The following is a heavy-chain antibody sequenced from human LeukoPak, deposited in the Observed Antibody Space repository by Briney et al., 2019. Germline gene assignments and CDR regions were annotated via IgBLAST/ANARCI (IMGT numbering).Heavy chain of an antibody. CDR1: GYTFTSYY. CDR3: ARDSYYSSSSLGFDY. V-gene: IGHV1-46*01. J-gene: IGHJ4*02. Sequence: ASVKVSCKASGYTFTSYYMHWVRQAPGQGLEWMGIINPSGGSTSYAQKFQGRATMTRDMSTSTVYMGLSSLRSEDTAVYYCARDSYYSSSSLGFDYWAREPWSPSPQ. D-gene: IGHD6-6*01. CDR2: INPSGGST.